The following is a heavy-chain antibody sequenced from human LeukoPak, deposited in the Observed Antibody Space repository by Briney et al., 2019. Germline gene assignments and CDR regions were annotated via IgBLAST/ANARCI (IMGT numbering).Heavy chain of an antibody. Sequence: ASVKVSCKASGYTFTGYYMHWVRQAPGQGLEWMGWINPNSGGTNYAQKFQGWVTMTRDTSISTAYMELSRLRSDDTAVYYCARASNYYGSGSYYSTSHYEGMDVWGQGTTVTVSS. CDR1: GYTFTGYY. J-gene: IGHJ6*02. CDR2: INPNSGGT. D-gene: IGHD3-10*01. V-gene: IGHV1-2*04. CDR3: ARASNYYGSGSYYSTSHYEGMDV.